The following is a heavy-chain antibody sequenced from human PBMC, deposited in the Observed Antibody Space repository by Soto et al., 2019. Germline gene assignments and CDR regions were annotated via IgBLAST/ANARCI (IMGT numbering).Heavy chain of an antibody. CDR2: ISSSSSYI. CDR3: ANSGGSSSGAFDI. V-gene: IGHV3-21*01. J-gene: IGHJ3*02. D-gene: IGHD2-15*01. CDR1: GFTFSSYS. Sequence: GGSLRLSCAASGFTFSSYSMNWVRQAPGKGLEWVSSISSSSSYIYYADSVKGRFTISRDNAKNSLYLQMNSLRAEDTAVYYCANSGGSSSGAFDIWGQGTMVTVSS.